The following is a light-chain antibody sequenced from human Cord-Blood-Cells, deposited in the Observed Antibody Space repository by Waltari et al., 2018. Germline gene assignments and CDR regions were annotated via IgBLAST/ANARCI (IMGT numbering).Light chain of an antibody. CDR1: QGVSGY. Sequence: EIVLTQSPATLSLSPGERATLSCRASQGVSGYLAWYQQKPGQAPRLLIYDASNRANGIPARFSGSGYGTDFTLTISSLEREDFAVYYCQQRSDWPWTFGQGPKVGIQ. V-gene: IGKV3-11*01. J-gene: IGKJ1*01. CDR3: QQRSDWPWT. CDR2: DAS.